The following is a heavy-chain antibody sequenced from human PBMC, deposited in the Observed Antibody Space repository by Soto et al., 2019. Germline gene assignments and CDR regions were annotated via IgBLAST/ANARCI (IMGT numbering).Heavy chain of an antibody. V-gene: IGHV4-39*01. Sequence: SETLSLTCTVSGDSISSSNYCWGWIRQPPGKGLEWIGSIYYSGTTYYNPSLKSRVTISVDTSKNHFSLKLSSVTAADTAVFYCARHLLPRAAAAPFDYWGQGTLLTVSS. J-gene: IGHJ4*02. CDR2: IYYSGTT. D-gene: IGHD6-13*01. CDR3: ARHLLPRAAAAPFDY. CDR1: GDSISSSNYC.